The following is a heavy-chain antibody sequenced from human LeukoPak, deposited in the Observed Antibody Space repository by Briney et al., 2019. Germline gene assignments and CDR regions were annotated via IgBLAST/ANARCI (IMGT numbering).Heavy chain of an antibody. Sequence: GGSLRLSCAASGFTFSSYAMSWVRQAPGKGLEWVSAISGSGGSTYYADSAKGRFTISRDNSKNTLYLQMNSLRAEDTAVYYCAKDWPYYYGSGSYPPSKSFDYWGQGTLVTVSS. CDR3: AKDWPYYYGSGSYPPSKSFDY. CDR1: GFTFSSYA. V-gene: IGHV3-23*01. J-gene: IGHJ4*02. CDR2: ISGSGGST. D-gene: IGHD3-10*01.